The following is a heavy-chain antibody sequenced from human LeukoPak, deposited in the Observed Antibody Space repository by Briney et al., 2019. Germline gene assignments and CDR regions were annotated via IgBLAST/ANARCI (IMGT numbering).Heavy chain of an antibody. D-gene: IGHD2-15*01. V-gene: IGHV4-4*09. CDR2: IYTSGST. CDR3: ARQGRAATSLWFNPNTNGWFDP. CDR1: GGSISSYY. Sequence: PSETLSLTCTVSGGSISSYYWSWIRQPPGKGLEWIGYIYTSGSTNYNPSLKSRVTISVDTSKNQFSLKLSSVTAADTAVYYCARQGRAATSLWFNPNTNGWFDPWGQGTLVTVSS. J-gene: IGHJ5*02.